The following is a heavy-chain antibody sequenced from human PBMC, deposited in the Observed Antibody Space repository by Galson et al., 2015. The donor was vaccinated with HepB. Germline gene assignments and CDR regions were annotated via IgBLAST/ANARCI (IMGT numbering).Heavy chain of an antibody. CDR2: FDPEDGET. Sequence: SVKVSCKVSGDTLTELSMHWVRQAPGKGLEWMGGFDPEDGETIYAQKFQGRVTMTEDTSTDTAYMELSSLRSEDTAVYYCATGYNYYYDSSGSLREWGQGTLVTVSS. J-gene: IGHJ4*02. CDR1: GDTLTELS. CDR3: ATGYNYYYDSSGSLRE. D-gene: IGHD3-22*01. V-gene: IGHV1-24*01.